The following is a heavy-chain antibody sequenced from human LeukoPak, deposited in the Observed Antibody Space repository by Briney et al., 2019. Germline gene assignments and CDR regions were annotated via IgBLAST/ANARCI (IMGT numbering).Heavy chain of an antibody. CDR3: AREIWLGERWFDP. Sequence: GGSLRLSCAVSGFSFDDYAMHWVRQVPGKGLEWVSGISWNSDNIGYADSVKGRFTTSRDNAKNSLYLQMNSLRAEDTAFYYCAREIWLGERWFDPWGQGALVTVSS. CDR2: ISWNSDNI. V-gene: IGHV3-9*01. CDR1: GFSFDDYA. J-gene: IGHJ5*02. D-gene: IGHD3-10*01.